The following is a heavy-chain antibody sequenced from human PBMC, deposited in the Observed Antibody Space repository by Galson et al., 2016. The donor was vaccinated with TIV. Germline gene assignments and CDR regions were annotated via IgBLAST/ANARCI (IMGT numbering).Heavy chain of an antibody. CDR1: GFTFSIFA. CDR2: ISGSGGST. Sequence: LRLSCAASGFTFSIFAMTWVRQAPGMGLEWVSAISGSGGSTYYADSVKGRFTISRDNSKNTLFLQMNSLRAEDTAVYYCTKVPSSGFSYYYGLDVWGQRTTVTVSS. CDR3: TKVPSSGFSYYYGLDV. D-gene: IGHD3-22*01. V-gene: IGHV3-23*01. J-gene: IGHJ6*02.